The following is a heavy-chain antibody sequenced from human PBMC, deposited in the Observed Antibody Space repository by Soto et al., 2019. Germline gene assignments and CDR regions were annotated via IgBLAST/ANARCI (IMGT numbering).Heavy chain of an antibody. CDR3: VRAGGYSSSLGGCDP. CDR2: ISAYNGNT. D-gene: IGHD2-2*01. CDR1: GYTFTSYG. Sequence: APVKVSCKASGYTFTSYGISWVRQAPGQGLEWMGWISAYNGNTNYAQKLQGRVTMTTDTSTSTAFMELRSLRSDDTTVCYCVRAGGYSSSLGGCDPWGQGRLVTASS. V-gene: IGHV1-18*04. J-gene: IGHJ5*02.